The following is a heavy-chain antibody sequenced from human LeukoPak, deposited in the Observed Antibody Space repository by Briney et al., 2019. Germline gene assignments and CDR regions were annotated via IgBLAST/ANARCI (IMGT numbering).Heavy chain of an antibody. Sequence: ASVKVSCKASGYTFTGCHMHWVRQAPGQELEWMGWINPHSGGTDYAQKFQGRVTMTRDTSISTVYVELSRLRSEDTAVYYCARALRGRGAFDIWGQGTMVTVSS. CDR1: GYTFTGCH. J-gene: IGHJ3*02. D-gene: IGHD3/OR15-3a*01. CDR2: INPHSGGT. V-gene: IGHV1-2*02. CDR3: ARALRGRGAFDI.